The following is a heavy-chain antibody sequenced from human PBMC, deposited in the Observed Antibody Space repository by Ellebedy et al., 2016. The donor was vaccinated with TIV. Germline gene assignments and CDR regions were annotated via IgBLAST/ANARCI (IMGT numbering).Heavy chain of an antibody. J-gene: IGHJ4*02. CDR3: ARAPSGYSGGVEY. CDR1: GFTFRNYG. D-gene: IGHD5-12*01. Sequence: GGSLRLXCAASGFTFRNYGMNWVRQAPGKGLEWVSSISSSRSYIYYADSVKGRFTISRDNAENSLYLQMNSLRAEDTAVYYCARAPSGYSGGVEYWGQGTLVTVSS. CDR2: ISSSRSYI. V-gene: IGHV3-21*01.